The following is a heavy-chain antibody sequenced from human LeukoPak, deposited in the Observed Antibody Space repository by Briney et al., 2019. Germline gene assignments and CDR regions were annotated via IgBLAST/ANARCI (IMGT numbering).Heavy chain of an antibody. D-gene: IGHD3-22*01. CDR1: GFIFSSYV. CDR2: ISGSGGST. J-gene: IGHJ4*02. Sequence: GGSLRLSCAACGFIFSSYVMSWVRQAPGKGLEWVSAISGSGGSTYYADSVKGRFTISRDNSKNTLYMQMNSVRAEDTSVYYCAKSHDSSGSDYWGQGTLVTVSS. CDR3: AKSHDSSGSDY. V-gene: IGHV3-23*01.